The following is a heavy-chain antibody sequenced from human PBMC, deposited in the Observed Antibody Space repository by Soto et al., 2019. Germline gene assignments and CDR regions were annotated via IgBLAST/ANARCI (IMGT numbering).Heavy chain of an antibody. CDR3: ARGHYYYGIHV. V-gene: IGHV4-30-2*01. CDR2: IYYSGTT. Sequence: LSLTCTVSNGSVSSGTYSWSWVRQPPGKGLEWIGYIYYSGTTYYTPSLKSRLTMSMDRANDHFSLNLTSVTAADTAVYFCARGHYYYGIHVWGQGTTVTVSS. CDR1: NGSVSSGTYS. J-gene: IGHJ6*02.